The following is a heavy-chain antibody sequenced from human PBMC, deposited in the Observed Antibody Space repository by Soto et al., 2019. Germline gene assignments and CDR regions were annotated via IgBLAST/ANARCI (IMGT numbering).Heavy chain of an antibody. J-gene: IGHJ5*02. V-gene: IGHV3-74*01. CDR2: INSDGSST. D-gene: IGHD4-17*01. CDR1: GFTFSSYW. Sequence: EVQLVESGGGLVQPGGSLRLSCAASGFTFSSYWMHWVRQAPGKGLVWVSRINSDGSSTSYADSVKDRFTISRDNAKNTLYLQMNSLRAEDTAVYYCSTVTHQGFDPWGQGTLVTVSS. CDR3: STVTHQGFDP.